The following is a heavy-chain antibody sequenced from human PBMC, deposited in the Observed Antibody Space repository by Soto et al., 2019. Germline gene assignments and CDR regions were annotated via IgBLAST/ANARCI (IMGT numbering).Heavy chain of an antibody. Sequence: PSETLSLTCTVSGGSISSYYWSWIRQPPGKGLEWIGYICYSGSTNYNPSLKSRVTISVDTSKNQFSLKLSSVTAADTAVYYCARVVISEVGPFDYWGQGTLVTVSS. CDR1: GGSISSYY. CDR2: ICYSGST. V-gene: IGHV4-59*01. J-gene: IGHJ4*02. D-gene: IGHD3-22*01. CDR3: ARVVISEVGPFDY.